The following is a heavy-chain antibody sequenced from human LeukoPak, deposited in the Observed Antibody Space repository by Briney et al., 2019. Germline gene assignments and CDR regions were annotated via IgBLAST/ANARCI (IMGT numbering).Heavy chain of an antibody. CDR2: ISGSGGST. D-gene: IGHD4-23*01. Sequence: ETLSLTCTVSGGSISGYYWSWVRQAPGKGLEWVSAISGSGGSTYYADSVKGRFTISRDNSKNTLYLQMNSLRAEDTAVYYCAKEDYGGIGYFDYWGQGTLVTVSS. CDR3: AKEDYGGIGYFDY. J-gene: IGHJ4*02. V-gene: IGHV3-23*01. CDR1: GGSISGYY.